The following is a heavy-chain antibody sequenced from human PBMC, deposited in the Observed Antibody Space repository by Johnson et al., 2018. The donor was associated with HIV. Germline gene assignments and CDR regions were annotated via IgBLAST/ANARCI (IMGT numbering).Heavy chain of an antibody. D-gene: IGHD3-3*01. V-gene: IGHV3-30*03. Sequence: QVQLVESGGGVVQPGRSLRLSCVASGLSFSNFGIHWVRQAPGKGPEWVAVISYDGSNKYYAYSAPGRFTISRANAKTSLHLQMNSLRAEETAVYYCAGPHFATVLQFLGGAFDIWGQGTMVTVSS. J-gene: IGHJ3*02. CDR3: AGPHFATVLQFLGGAFDI. CDR2: ISYDGSNK. CDR1: GLSFSNFG.